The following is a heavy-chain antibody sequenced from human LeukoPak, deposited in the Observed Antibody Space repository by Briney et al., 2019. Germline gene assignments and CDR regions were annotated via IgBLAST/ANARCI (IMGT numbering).Heavy chain of an antibody. D-gene: IGHD3-16*02. CDR2: ISWNSGSI. V-gene: IGHV3-9*01. CDR3: AKVGYDYVWGSYRSPDY. Sequence: SLRLSCAASGFTFDDYAMHWVRQAPGKGLEWVSGISWNSGSIGYADSVKGRFTISRDNSKNTLYLQMNSLRAEDTAVYYCAKVGYDYVWGSYRSPDYWGQGTLVTVSS. CDR1: GFTFDDYA. J-gene: IGHJ4*02.